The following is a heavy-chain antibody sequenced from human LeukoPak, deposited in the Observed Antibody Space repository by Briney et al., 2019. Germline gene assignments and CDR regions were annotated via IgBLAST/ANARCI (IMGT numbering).Heavy chain of an antibody. V-gene: IGHV3-23*01. J-gene: IGHJ4*02. Sequence: PGGSLRLSCAASGFTFGSYAINWVRQAPGKGLEWVSSISGSGGSTYYADSVKGRFTISRDNSKNTLNLQMNSLRAEDTAVYYCAKGSSSRGWVFDYWGQGTLVTVSS. D-gene: IGHD3-10*01. CDR2: ISGSGGST. CDR1: GFTFGSYA. CDR3: AKGSSSRGWVFDY.